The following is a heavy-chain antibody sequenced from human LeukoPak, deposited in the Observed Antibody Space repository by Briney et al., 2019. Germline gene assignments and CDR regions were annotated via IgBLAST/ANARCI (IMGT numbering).Heavy chain of an antibody. CDR3: AKKKQLGTGDAFDI. D-gene: IGHD5-18*01. V-gene: IGHV3-30*04. CDR2: ISNDGSNK. CDR1: GFTFSGYA. Sequence: GGSLRLSCAASGFTFSGYAMHWVRQAPGKGLEWVAVISNDGSNKYYADSVKGRFTISRDNSKNTLYLQMDSLRAEDTAVYYCAKKKQLGTGDAFDIWAKGQWSPSLQ. J-gene: IGHJ3*02.